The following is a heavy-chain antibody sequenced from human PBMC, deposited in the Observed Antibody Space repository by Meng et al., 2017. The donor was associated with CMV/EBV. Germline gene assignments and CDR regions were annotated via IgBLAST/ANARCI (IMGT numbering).Heavy chain of an antibody. D-gene: IGHD4-17*01. CDR3: AKGLTTVTTFGFDY. J-gene: IGHJ4*02. Sequence: SLKISCAASGFTFDDYAMHWVRQAPGKGLEWVSGISWNSGSIGYADSVKGRFTISRDNAKNSLYLQMNSLRAEDVALYYCAKGLTTVTTFGFDYWGQGTLVTVSS. CDR2: ISWNSGSI. CDR1: GFTFDDYA. V-gene: IGHV3-9*03.